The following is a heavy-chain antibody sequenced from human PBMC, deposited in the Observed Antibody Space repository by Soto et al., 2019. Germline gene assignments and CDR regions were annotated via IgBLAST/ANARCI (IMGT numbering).Heavy chain of an antibody. V-gene: IGHV5-51*01. CDR2: IFPSSSAT. CDR1: GDGFATPW. Sequence: GDSLKISFPVSGDGFATPWLSFVRQKSGQGMEYMGSIFPSSSATLSLPSFQGQVTISVDKSISTAYLQWSNLNASDPALAFCAKQIGPLLFFDSWGEG. CDR3: AKQIGPLLFFDS. D-gene: IGHD3-22*01. J-gene: IGHJ5*02.